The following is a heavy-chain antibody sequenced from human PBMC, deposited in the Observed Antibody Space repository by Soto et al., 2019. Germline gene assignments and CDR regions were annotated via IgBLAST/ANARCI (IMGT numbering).Heavy chain of an antibody. CDR1: GGSISSYY. Sequence: QVQLQESGPGLVKPSETLSLTCTVSGGSISSYYWSWIRQPPGKGLEWIGYIYYSGSTNYNPSLKSRVTISVDTSKNQFSLKVSSVTAGDTAVYYCARAIYDFWSGGGATENWFDPWGQGTLVTVSS. CDR2: IYYSGST. D-gene: IGHD3-3*01. J-gene: IGHJ5*02. V-gene: IGHV4-59*01. CDR3: ARAIYDFWSGGGATENWFDP.